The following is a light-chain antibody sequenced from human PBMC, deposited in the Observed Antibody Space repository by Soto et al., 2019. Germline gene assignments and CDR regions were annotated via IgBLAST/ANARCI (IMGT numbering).Light chain of an antibody. CDR3: QHYDSYSSMA. V-gene: IGKV1-5*03. CDR1: QSINAW. J-gene: IGKJ5*01. CDR2: QAS. Sequence: DIQMTQSPSTLSASVGDRVTIACRASQSINAWLAWYQQKPGKAPNLLIYQASTLQIGVPSRFRGSGSGTEFTLSINSLQPDDFATYFDQHYDSYSSMAVGQGTRVEIK.